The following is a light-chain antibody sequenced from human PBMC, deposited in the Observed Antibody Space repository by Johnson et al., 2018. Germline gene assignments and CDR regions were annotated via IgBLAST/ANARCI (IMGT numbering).Light chain of an antibody. Sequence: QSVLTQPPSVSAAPGQKVTISCSGSSSNIGNNYVSWYQPLPGTAPKLLIYENIKRPSGIPDRFSGSTSGTSATLGITGLKTGDEADYDCGTWDSSLSAGNVIGTGTKVTVL. CDR2: ENI. CDR3: GTWDSSLSAGNV. V-gene: IGLV1-51*02. J-gene: IGLJ1*01. CDR1: SSNIGNNY.